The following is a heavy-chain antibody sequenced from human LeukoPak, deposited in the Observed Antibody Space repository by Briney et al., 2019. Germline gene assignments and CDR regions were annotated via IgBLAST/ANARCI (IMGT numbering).Heavy chain of an antibody. D-gene: IGHD4-17*01. CDR3: ARGGDYGDYRAYFDY. Sequence: GGSLRLSCAASGFTFSSHWMHWVRQAPEKGLEWVSYISSSSSTIYYADSVKGRFTISRDNAKNSLYLQMNSLRDEDTAVYYCARGGDYGDYRAYFDYWGQGTLVTVSS. J-gene: IGHJ4*02. CDR2: ISSSSSTI. CDR1: GFTFSSHW. V-gene: IGHV3-48*02.